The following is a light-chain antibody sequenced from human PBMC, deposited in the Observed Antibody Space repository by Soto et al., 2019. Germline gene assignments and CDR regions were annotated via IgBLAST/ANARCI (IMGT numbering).Light chain of an antibody. J-gene: IGKJ1*01. CDR2: KAS. V-gene: IGKV1-5*03. CDR1: RTISSW. CDR3: QHYNSYSEA. Sequence: DIQMTQSPSTLSGSVGDRVTITCRASRTISSWLAWYQQLPGKAPKLLIYKASTLKSGVPSRFSGSGSGTEFTLTISSLQPDDFATYYCQHYNSYSEAFGQGTKVDIK.